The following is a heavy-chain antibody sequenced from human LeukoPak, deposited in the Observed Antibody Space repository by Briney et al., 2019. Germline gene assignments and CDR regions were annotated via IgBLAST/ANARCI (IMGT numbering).Heavy chain of an antibody. V-gene: IGHV4-4*07. Sequence: SETLSLPCAVSGGSIRSYYGSCTRQPAGKGLEWIGRIYISGSTNYNPSLESRVTMSVDTSKNQFDLKLSSVTAADTAVYYFARDRVLDSYGSTFDVFDIWGQGTMVTVSS. CDR3: ARDRVLDSYGSTFDVFDI. D-gene: IGHD5-18*01. CDR1: GGSIRSYY. J-gene: IGHJ3*02. CDR2: IYISGST.